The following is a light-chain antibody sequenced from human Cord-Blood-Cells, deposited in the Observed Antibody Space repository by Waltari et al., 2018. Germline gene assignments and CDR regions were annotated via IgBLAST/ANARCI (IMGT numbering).Light chain of an antibody. CDR2: CAS. Sequence: DIVMTQSPDTLAVSLGERATINCKSSQSGLYRSNNKNYLAWYQQKPGQPPKLLIYCASTLESGVPDRFSGSGSGTDFTLTISCLQAEDVAVYYCQQYYSTPLTFGGGTKVEIK. V-gene: IGKV4-1*01. CDR3: QQYYSTPLT. J-gene: IGKJ4*01. CDR1: QSGLYRSNNKNY.